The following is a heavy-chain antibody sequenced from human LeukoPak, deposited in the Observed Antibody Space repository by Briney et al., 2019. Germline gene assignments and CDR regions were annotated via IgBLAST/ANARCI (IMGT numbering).Heavy chain of an antibody. CDR1: GFTFSSYA. CDR2: ISYDGSNK. D-gene: IGHD6-19*01. Sequence: GGSLRLSCAASGFTFSSYAMHWVRQAPGKRLEWVAVISYDGSNKYYADSVKGRFTISRDNSKNTLYLQMNSLRAEDTAVYYCARPSKKAVAGMLYYFDYWGQGTLVTVSS. J-gene: IGHJ4*02. CDR3: ARPSKKAVAGMLYYFDY. V-gene: IGHV3-30*01.